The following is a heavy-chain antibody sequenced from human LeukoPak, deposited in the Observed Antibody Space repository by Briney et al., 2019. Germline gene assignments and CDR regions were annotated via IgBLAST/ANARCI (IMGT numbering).Heavy chain of an antibody. V-gene: IGHV4-34*12. D-gene: IGHD2-15*01. CDR1: GETFSGYY. J-gene: IGHJ4*02. CDR3: ARHARVAPHTNLLAS. Sequence: PSETLSLTCTVYGETFSGYYWSWIRQPPGKGLEWIGEIFHSLSINYNPFLKSLVTISVDTSTRPFSLNLCSVTASDTAVYYCARHARVAPHTNLLASGGRGPLFTVS. CDR2: IFHSLSI.